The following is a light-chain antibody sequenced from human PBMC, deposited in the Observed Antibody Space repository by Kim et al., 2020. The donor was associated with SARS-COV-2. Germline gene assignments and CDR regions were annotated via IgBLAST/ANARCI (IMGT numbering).Light chain of an antibody. CDR1: QTISRY. V-gene: IGKV3-15*01. J-gene: IGKJ1*01. CDR3: QQYSDWWT. Sequence: EIAMTQSPATLSVSPGERATLSCRATQTISRYLAWYQQKPGQPPRLLIYDASNRVGGIPARFSGSGSGTEFTLTITSLQSEDFAVYYCQQYSDWWTFGQGTKVDI. CDR2: DAS.